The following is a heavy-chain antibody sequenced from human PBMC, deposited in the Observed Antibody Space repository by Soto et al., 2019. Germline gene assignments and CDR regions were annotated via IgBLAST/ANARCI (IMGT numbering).Heavy chain of an antibody. CDR2: IYSGGST. CDR1: GFTVSNSY. CDR3: ARGFQSSFGY. D-gene: IGHD2-21*01. V-gene: IGHV3-53*01. J-gene: IGHJ4*02. Sequence: VGSLRLSCAASGFTVSNSYMSWVRQAPGKGLEWVSVIYSGGSTYYADSVKGRFTISRDSSKNTLYLQMNSLRAEDTAVYYCARGFQSSFGYWGQGTLVTVSS.